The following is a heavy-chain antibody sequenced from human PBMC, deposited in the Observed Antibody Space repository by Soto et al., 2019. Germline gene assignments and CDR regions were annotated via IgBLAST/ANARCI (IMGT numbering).Heavy chain of an antibody. CDR3: ARADYGGDYFDY. J-gene: IGHJ4*02. D-gene: IGHD4-17*01. V-gene: IGHV3-30-3*01. Sequence: ESGGGVVQPGRSLRLSCAASGFTFSSYAMHWVRQAPGKGLEWVAVISYDGSNKYYADSVKGRFTISRDNSKNTLYLQMNSLRAEDTAVYYCARADYGGDYFDYWGQGTLVTVSS. CDR1: GFTFSSYA. CDR2: ISYDGSNK.